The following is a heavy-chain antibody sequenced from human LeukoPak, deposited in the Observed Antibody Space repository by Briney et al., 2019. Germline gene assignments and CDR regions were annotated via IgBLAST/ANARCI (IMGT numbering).Heavy chain of an antibody. CDR1: GFTFSSYA. D-gene: IGHD6-6*01. CDR3: ARAPARRWYFDY. V-gene: IGHV3-64*01. Sequence: GGSLRLSCAAPGFTFSSYAMHWVRQAPGKGLEYVSAISSNGGSTYYANSVKGRFTISRDNSKNTLYLQMGSLRAEDMAVYYCARAPARRWYFDYWGQGTLVTVSS. J-gene: IGHJ4*02. CDR2: ISSNGGST.